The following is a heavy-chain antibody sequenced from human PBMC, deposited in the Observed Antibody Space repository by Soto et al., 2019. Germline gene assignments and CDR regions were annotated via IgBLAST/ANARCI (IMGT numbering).Heavy chain of an antibody. CDR1: GFTFSTYA. CDR3: AKQAFGAAVQVRSPQFDF. V-gene: IGHV3-23*01. CDR2: ISGGGSTT. D-gene: IGHD3-16*01. Sequence: DVQLLESGGGLAQPGGSLRVSCVASGFTFSTYAMTWVRQAPGKGLEWVSTISGGGSTTYYADSVKGRFTISRDNSKNTLYLQMNSLRVDDTALYYCAKQAFGAAVQVRSPQFDFWGQGTLVTVSS. J-gene: IGHJ4*02.